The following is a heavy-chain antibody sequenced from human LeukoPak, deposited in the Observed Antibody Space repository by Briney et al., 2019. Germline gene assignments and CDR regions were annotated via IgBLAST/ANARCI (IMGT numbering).Heavy chain of an antibody. D-gene: IGHD6-13*01. J-gene: IGHJ4*02. CDR2: IYYSGST. Sequence: SSETLSLTCTVSGGSISGSSYYWGWIRQPPGEGLGWIGSIYYSGSTYYNPSLKSRVTISVDTSKNQFSLKLSSVTAADTAVYYCARLFEQPWKTIDFLGQGTLVTVSS. V-gene: IGHV4-39*01. CDR1: GGSISGSSYY. CDR3: ARLFEQPWKTIDF.